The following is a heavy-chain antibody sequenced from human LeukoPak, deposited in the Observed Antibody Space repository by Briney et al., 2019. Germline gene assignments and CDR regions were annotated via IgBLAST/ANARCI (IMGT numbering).Heavy chain of an antibody. V-gene: IGHV3-23*01. CDR3: ANSGYGVPFIEHFGY. CDR2: ISGSGRST. D-gene: IGHD3-22*01. J-gene: IGHJ4*02. Sequence: PGGSLRLSCAASGFTFSSYAMSWVRQAPGKGLEWVSAISGSGRSTYYADSVKGRITISRDNTRNTLYLQMNSLRAEDTAVYYCANSGYGVPFIEHFGYWGQGTLVTVSS. CDR1: GFTFSSYA.